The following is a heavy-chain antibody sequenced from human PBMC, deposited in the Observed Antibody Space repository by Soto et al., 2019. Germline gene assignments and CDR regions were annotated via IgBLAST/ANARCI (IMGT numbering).Heavy chain of an antibody. CDR2: ISYDGSNK. CDR3: ARDRTYYDFWSGYPDGMDV. J-gene: IGHJ6*02. V-gene: IGHV3-30-3*01. CDR1: GFTFSSYA. Sequence: GGSLRLSCAASGFTFSSYAMHWVRQAPGKGLEWVAVISYDGSNKYYADSVKGRFTISRDNSKNTLYLQMNSLRAEDTAVYYCARDRTYYDFWSGYPDGMDVWGQGTTVTVSS. D-gene: IGHD3-3*01.